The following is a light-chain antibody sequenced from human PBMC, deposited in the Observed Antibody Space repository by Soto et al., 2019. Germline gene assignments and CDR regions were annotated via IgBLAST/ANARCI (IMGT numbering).Light chain of an antibody. J-gene: IGKJ4*01. Sequence: EIVWTQSPATLSLSTGARAHFSCRASQSVGWNLAWLQQKPGQAPRVLIYDASNRASGVPGRFSGIGAGTDFTLTISSLEPEDSAVYYGQQRSDRPPLTFGGGTKVDIK. CDR3: QQRSDRPPLT. CDR2: DAS. CDR1: QSVGWN. V-gene: IGKV3-11*01.